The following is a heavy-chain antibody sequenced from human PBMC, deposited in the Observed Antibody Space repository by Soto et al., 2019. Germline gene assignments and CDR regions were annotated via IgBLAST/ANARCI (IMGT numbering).Heavy chain of an antibody. D-gene: IGHD2-2*01. J-gene: IGHJ6*02. CDR2: IYYSGST. V-gene: IGHV4-59*01. CDR1: GGSISSYY. Sequence: PSETLSLTCTVSGGSISSYYWSWIRQPPGKGLEWIGYIYYSGSTNYNPSLKSRVTISVDTSKNQFSLKLSSVTAADTAVYYCATLAGSSTIHGMDVWGQGTTVTVSS. CDR3: ATLAGSSTIHGMDV.